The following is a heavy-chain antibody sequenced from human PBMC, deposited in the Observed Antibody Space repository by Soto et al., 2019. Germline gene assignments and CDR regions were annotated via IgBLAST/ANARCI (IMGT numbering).Heavy chain of an antibody. CDR3: ARDMTRTVVPYFDF. CDR2: IIPISGAA. V-gene: IGHV1-69*06. Sequence: SVKVSCKAAGGTFSNYVVNWVRQAPGQGLEWMGRIIPISGAANYAQKFQGRVTITADKSTSTSYMELSSLRSEDTAVYYCARDMTRTVVPYFDFWGQGTLVTVSS. J-gene: IGHJ4*02. CDR1: GGTFSNYV. D-gene: IGHD1-7*01.